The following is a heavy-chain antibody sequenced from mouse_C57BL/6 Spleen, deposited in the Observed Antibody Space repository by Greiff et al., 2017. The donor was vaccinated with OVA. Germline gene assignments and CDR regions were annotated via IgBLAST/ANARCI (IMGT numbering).Heavy chain of an antibody. Sequence: QVQLQQPGAELVRPGSSVKLSFKASGYTFTSYWMHWVKQRPIQGLEWIGNIDPSDSDTPYNQKFKDKATLTVDKSSSTAYMQLSSLTSEDSAVYYCARSGEYPLWYFDVWGTGTTVTVSS. D-gene: IGHD5-1*01. CDR3: ARSGEYPLWYFDV. V-gene: IGHV1-52*01. CDR1: GYTFTSYW. CDR2: IDPSDSDT. J-gene: IGHJ1*03.